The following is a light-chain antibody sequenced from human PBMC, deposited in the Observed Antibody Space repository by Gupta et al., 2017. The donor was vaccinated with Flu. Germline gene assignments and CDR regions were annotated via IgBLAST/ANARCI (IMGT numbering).Light chain of an antibody. CDR2: ATS. CDR1: QGIDSH. V-gene: IGKV1-9*01. CDR3: QQFKNYPIT. J-gene: IGKJ4*01. Sequence: DIQLTQSPSFLSASVGDRVIITCRASQGIDSHLVWYQKKPGKAPKVLIYATSTLQSGVPSRFSGSGSGTEFTLTISSLQPEDFATYYCQQFKNYPITFGRGTKVEIK.